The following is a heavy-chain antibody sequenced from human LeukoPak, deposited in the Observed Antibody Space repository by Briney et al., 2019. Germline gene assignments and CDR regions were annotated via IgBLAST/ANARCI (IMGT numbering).Heavy chain of an antibody. CDR2: ISYIGST. CDR3: ARDLVTVTKGFDI. D-gene: IGHD4-17*01. Sequence: SETLSLTCAVSDDSFSSHYWTWIRQPPGKGLEWIGYISYIGSTNYNPSLESRVTISIDTSKNQFSLKLSSVTAADTAVYYCARDLVTVTKGFDIWGQGTMVSVSS. CDR1: DDSFSSHY. V-gene: IGHV4-59*11. J-gene: IGHJ3*02.